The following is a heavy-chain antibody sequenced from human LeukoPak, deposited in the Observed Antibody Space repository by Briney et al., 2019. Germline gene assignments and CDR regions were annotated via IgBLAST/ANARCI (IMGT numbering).Heavy chain of an antibody. CDR1: GFTFSSYA. CDR2: ISGSGTDT. CDR3: AKGGGSSCYSPSDY. D-gene: IGHD2-15*01. V-gene: IGHV3-23*01. J-gene: IGHJ4*02. Sequence: GGSLRLSCGGSGFTFSSYAMSWVRQAPGKGLEWVSAISGSGTDTFSANSVKGRFTISRDNPKNTLYLQMNSLRAEDTAVYYCAKGGGSSCYSPSDYWGQGTLVTVSS.